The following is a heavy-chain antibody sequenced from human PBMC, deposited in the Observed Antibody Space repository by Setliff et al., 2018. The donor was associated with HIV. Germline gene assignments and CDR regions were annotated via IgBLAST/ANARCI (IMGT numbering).Heavy chain of an antibody. V-gene: IGHV4-31*03. D-gene: IGHD6-13*01. Sequence: SETLSLTCSFSGGSTTSYFWSWIRQHPGKGLEWIGYIYYSGSTFYNPSLKSRAAISIDTSKNQFFLKLKSVTVADTAVYYCAREPDKIAAADSWGQGTLVTVSS. CDR3: AREPDKIAAADS. CDR1: GGSTTSYF. CDR2: IYYSGST. J-gene: IGHJ4*02.